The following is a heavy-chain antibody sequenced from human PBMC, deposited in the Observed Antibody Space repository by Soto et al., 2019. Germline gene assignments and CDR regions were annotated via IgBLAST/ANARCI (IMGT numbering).Heavy chain of an antibody. CDR3: AATPADSSGYYDIAWYFDR. Sequence: QMQLVQSGPEVKKPGTSVKVSCKASGFTFTSSAVQWVRQARGQRLEWIGWIVVGSGNTNYAQKFQERVTITRDMSTSTAYMELSSLRSEDTAVYYCAATPADSSGYYDIAWYFDRWGRGTLVTVSS. CDR2: IVVGSGNT. CDR1: GFTFTSSA. V-gene: IGHV1-58*01. J-gene: IGHJ2*01. D-gene: IGHD3-22*01.